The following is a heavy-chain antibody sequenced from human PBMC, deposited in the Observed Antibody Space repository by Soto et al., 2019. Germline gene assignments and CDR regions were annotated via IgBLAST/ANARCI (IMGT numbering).Heavy chain of an antibody. Sequence: SETLSLTCTVSGGSISNSNYYWGWIRQPPGKGLEWIGSIYYSGSTYYNPSLKSRVTISVDTSKNQFSLELTSVTAADTAVYYCVRHPTVTTFPLYYWGQGTLVTVSS. CDR1: GGSISNSNYY. CDR3: VRHPTVTTFPLYY. D-gene: IGHD4-17*01. V-gene: IGHV4-39*01. CDR2: IYYSGST. J-gene: IGHJ4*02.